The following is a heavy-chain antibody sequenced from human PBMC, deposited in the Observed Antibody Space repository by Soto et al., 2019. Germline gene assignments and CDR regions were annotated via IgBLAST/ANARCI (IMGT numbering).Heavy chain of an antibody. CDR3: ARQYPYGSGSYPLDY. D-gene: IGHD3-10*01. Sequence: SETLSLTCTVSGGSISSSSYYWGWIRQPPGKGLEWIGSIYYSGSTYYNPSLKSRVTISVDTSKNQFSLKLTSVTAADTAVYYCARQYPYGSGSYPLDYWGQGTLVTVSS. V-gene: IGHV4-39*07. CDR2: IYYSGST. CDR1: GGSISSSSYY. J-gene: IGHJ4*02.